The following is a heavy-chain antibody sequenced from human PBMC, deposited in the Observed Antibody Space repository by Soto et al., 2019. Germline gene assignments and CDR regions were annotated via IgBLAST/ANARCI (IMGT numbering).Heavy chain of an antibody. D-gene: IGHD2-2*01. CDR1: GYSFTSYG. V-gene: IGHV1-18*01. CDR3: ARVTVVPAAMGHNWFDP. J-gene: IGHJ5*02. CDR2: ISAYNGNT. Sequence: AXVKVSCKASGYSFTSYGISWVRQAPGQGNEWMGWISAYNGNTNYAQKLQGRVTMTTDTSTSTAYKELRSLRSDDTAVYYCARVTVVPAAMGHNWFDPWGQGTLVTVSS.